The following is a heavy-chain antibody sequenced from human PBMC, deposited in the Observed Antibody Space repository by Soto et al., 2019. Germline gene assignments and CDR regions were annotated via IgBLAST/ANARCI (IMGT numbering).Heavy chain of an antibody. J-gene: IGHJ4*02. Sequence: GASVKVSCKASGYTFTGYYMHWLRQSAGQGLEWMGWINPNSGGTNYAQKFQGRVTMTRDTSISTAYMELSRLRSDDTAVYYCALALIVVARYYYFDYWGQGTLVTVSS. CDR3: ALALIVVARYYYFDY. CDR2: INPNSGGT. D-gene: IGHD3-22*01. V-gene: IGHV1-2*02. CDR1: GYTFTGYY.